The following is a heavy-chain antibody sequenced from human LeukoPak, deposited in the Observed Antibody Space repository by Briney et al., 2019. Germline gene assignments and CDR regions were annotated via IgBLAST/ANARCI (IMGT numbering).Heavy chain of an antibody. CDR1: GFTFSSYS. CDR2: ISSSSSTI. J-gene: IGHJ4*02. D-gene: IGHD3-22*01. CDR3: ARDPSSYYYDSSPD. V-gene: IGHV3-48*04. Sequence: GGSLRLSCAASGFTFSSYSMNWVRQAPGKGLEWVSYISSSSSTIYYADSVKGRFTISRDNAKNSLYLQMNSLRAEDTAVYYCARDPSSYYYDSSPDWGQGTLVTVSS.